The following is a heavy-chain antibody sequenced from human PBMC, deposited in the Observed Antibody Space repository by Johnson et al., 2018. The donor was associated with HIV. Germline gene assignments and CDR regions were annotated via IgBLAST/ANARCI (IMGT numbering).Heavy chain of an antibody. D-gene: IGHD3-22*01. CDR3: VRRFYDSSAFDI. Sequence: QVQLVESGGGLVKPGGSLRLSCAASGFTFSDYYMSWIRQAPGKGLAWVSYISSSGSTIYYADTVKGRFTISRDNSKNTLFLQMNSLRAEDTAVYYCVRRFYDSSAFDIWGQGTLVTVSS. J-gene: IGHJ3*02. CDR1: GFTFSDYY. V-gene: IGHV3-11*04. CDR2: ISSSGSTI.